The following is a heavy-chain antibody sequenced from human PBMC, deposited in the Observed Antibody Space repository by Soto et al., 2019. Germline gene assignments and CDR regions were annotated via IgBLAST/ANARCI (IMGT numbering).Heavy chain of an antibody. J-gene: IGHJ4*02. CDR2: IIPISARA. Sequence: QVQLVQSGAEVKKPGSSVKVACKASGGTFSSYVISWVRQAPGQGLECMGGIIPISARANYAPNFQGRVSMTADESTPTVYMELSSLRSEDTAVYYCARGWNDFPHWGQGTLVTVSS. CDR1: GGTFSSYV. CDR3: ARGWNDFPH. D-gene: IGHD1-1*01. V-gene: IGHV1-69*01.